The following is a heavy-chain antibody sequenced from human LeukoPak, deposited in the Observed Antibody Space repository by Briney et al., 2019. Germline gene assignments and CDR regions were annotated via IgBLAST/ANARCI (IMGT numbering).Heavy chain of an antibody. Sequence: QPGGSLRLSCSASGFTFSSYAMHWVRQAPGKGLEYVSAISSNGGSTYYADSVKGRFTISRDNSKNTLYLQMNSLRAEDTAVYYCAKDGVVVPAVYFDYWGQGTLVTVSS. CDR3: AKDGVVVPAVYFDY. J-gene: IGHJ4*02. D-gene: IGHD2-2*01. V-gene: IGHV3-64*04. CDR1: GFTFSSYA. CDR2: ISSNGGST.